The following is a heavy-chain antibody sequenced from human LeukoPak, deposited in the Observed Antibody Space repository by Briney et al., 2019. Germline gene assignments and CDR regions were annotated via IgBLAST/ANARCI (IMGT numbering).Heavy chain of an antibody. V-gene: IGHV4-30-4*08. Sequence: SETLSLTCTVSGGSISSGDYYWSWIRQPPGKGLEWIGYIYYSGGTYYNPSLKSRVTISVDTSKNQFSLKLSSVTAADTAVYYCAREHARCSSTSCSDYWGQGTLVTVSS. CDR1: GGSISSGDYY. CDR2: IYYSGGT. D-gene: IGHD2-2*01. J-gene: IGHJ4*02. CDR3: AREHARCSSTSCSDY.